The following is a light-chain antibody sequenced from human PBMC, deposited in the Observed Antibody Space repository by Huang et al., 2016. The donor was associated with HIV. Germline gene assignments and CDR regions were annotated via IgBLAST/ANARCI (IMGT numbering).Light chain of an antibody. CDR3: QQYNNWPPWT. Sequence: EIVMTQSPATLSVSPGERATLSCRASQSVGSNLAWYQQKPGPAPRLLIYGASTRATGFPARVSGSGSGTEFTLTISSLQSEDFAIYYCQQYNNWPPWTFGQGTKVEIK. J-gene: IGKJ1*01. CDR2: GAS. CDR1: QSVGSN. V-gene: IGKV3-15*01.